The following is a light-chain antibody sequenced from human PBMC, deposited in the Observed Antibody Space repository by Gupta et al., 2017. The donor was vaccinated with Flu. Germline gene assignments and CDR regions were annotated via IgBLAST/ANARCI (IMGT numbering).Light chain of an antibody. Sequence: IVLTQSPGTLSLSPGERATLSCRASQSVSSSYLAWYQQKPGQAPRLLTYGDSSRATGIPERLSGSGSGKDFTPTISSLEPEDFAVNYCKKYGSQPITFGQGTRLEIK. V-gene: IGKV3-20*01. CDR3: KKYGSQPIT. CDR2: GDS. CDR1: QSVSSSY. J-gene: IGKJ5*01.